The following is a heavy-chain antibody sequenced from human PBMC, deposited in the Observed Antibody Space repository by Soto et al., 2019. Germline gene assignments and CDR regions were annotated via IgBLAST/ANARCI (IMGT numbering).Heavy chain of an antibody. CDR1: GFTFSNYA. Sequence: EVQLVASGGGLVKPGGSLRLSCAASGFTFSNYAMNWVRQAPGKGLEWVSSISTSSSYIYYADSVKGRFTISRDNAKNSLYLQMNSLRAEDTAVYYCAREIRNYYGMDVWGQGTTVTVSS. V-gene: IGHV3-21*01. CDR3: AREIRNYYGMDV. J-gene: IGHJ6*02. CDR2: ISTSSSYI. D-gene: IGHD3-3*01.